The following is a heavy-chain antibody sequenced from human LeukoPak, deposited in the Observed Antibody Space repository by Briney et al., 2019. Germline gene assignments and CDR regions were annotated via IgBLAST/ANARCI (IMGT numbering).Heavy chain of an antibody. CDR1: GFTFSSYA. Sequence: GGSLRLSCAASGFTFSSYAMSWVRQAPGKGLEWVSAISGSGGSTYYADSVKGRFTISRDNSKNTLYLQMNSLRAEDTAVYYCAKRPAKYYYDSSGYYHDYWGQGTLVTVSS. D-gene: IGHD3-22*01. CDR2: ISGSGGST. J-gene: IGHJ4*02. V-gene: IGHV3-23*01. CDR3: AKRPAKYYYDSSGYYHDY.